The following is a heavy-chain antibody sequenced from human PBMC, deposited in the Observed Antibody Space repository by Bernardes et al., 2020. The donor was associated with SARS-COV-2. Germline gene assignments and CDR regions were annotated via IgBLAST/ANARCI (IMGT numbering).Heavy chain of an antibody. V-gene: IGHV3-23*01. Sequence: GGSLRLSCAASGFTFSSYAMSWVRQAPGKGLEWVSAISGSGGSTYYADSVKGRFTISRDNSKNTLYLQMNSLRAEDTAVYYCAKDPHIAAAGAYYYYGMGVWGQGTTVTVSS. D-gene: IGHD6-13*01. CDR3: AKDPHIAAAGAYYYYGMGV. J-gene: IGHJ6*02. CDR1: GFTFSSYA. CDR2: ISGSGGST.